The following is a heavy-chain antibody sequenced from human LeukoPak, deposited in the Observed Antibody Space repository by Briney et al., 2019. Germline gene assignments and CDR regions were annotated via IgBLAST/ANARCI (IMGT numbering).Heavy chain of an antibody. V-gene: IGHV3-21*01. CDR1: GFTFRSYS. CDR3: ARGLVPAAVEFDY. J-gene: IGHJ4*02. CDR2: ISSSSKYI. Sequence: PGGSLRLSCADSGFTFRSYSMNWVRQAPGKGLEWVSSISSSSKYIYYADSVKGRFTISRDNAKNSLYLQMNSLRVEDTATYYCARGLVPAAVEFDYWGQGTLVTVSS. D-gene: IGHD2-2*01.